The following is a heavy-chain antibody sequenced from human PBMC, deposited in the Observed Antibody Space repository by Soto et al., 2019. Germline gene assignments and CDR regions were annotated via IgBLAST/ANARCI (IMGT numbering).Heavy chain of an antibody. CDR1: GFTFSSYA. CDR3: AKGPVTPPGGYYYYGMDV. J-gene: IGHJ6*02. CDR2: ISGSGGST. D-gene: IGHD4-17*01. V-gene: IGHV3-23*01. Sequence: GGSLRLSCAASGFTFSSYAMSWVRQAPGKGLEWVSAISGSGGSTYYADSVKGRFTISRDNSKNTLYLQMNSLRAEDTAVYYCAKGPVTPPGGYYYYGMDVWGQGTTVTVSS.